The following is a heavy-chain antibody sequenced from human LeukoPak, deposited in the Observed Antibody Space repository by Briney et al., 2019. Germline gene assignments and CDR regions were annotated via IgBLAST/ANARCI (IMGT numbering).Heavy chain of an antibody. CDR1: GYSISSGYY. CDR3: ASLYYFDSSGQPNPFDY. CDR2: IYHSGST. D-gene: IGHD3-22*01. V-gene: IGHV4-38-2*02. Sequence: SETLSLTCTVSGYSISSGYYWGWIRQPPGKGLEWIGSIYHSGSTYYNPSLKSRVTISIDTSKNQFSLKLSSVTAADTAVYYCASLYYFDSSGQPNPFDYWGQGTLVTVSS. J-gene: IGHJ4*02.